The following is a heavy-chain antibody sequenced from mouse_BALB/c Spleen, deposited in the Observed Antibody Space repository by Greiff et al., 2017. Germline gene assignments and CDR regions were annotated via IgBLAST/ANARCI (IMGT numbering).Heavy chain of an antibody. Sequence: VMLVESGPGLVQPSQSLSITCTVSGFSLTSYGVHWVRQSPGKGLEWLGVIWSGGSTDYNAAFISRLSISKDNSKSQVFFKMNSLQANDTAIYYCARNPSHYYGSSYAMDYWGQGTSVTVSS. CDR3: ARNPSHYYGSSYAMDY. CDR2: IWSGGST. V-gene: IGHV2-2*02. J-gene: IGHJ4*01. D-gene: IGHD1-2*01. CDR1: GFSLTSYG.